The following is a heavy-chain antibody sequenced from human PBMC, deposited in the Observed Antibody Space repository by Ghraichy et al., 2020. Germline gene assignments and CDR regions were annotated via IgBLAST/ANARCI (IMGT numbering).Heavy chain of an antibody. CDR2: ISSSSDTI. V-gene: IGHV3-48*01. J-gene: IGHJ5*02. D-gene: IGHD5/OR15-5a*01. Sequence: GGSLRLSCAGPGFTFSTYSMNWFRQAPGKGLEWVSYISSSSDTIYYADSVKGRFTISRDNAKNSLYLQMNSLRAEDTAVYYYARGGERRLGWFDPWGQGTLVTVSS. CDR3: ARGGERRLGWFDP. CDR1: GFTFSTYS.